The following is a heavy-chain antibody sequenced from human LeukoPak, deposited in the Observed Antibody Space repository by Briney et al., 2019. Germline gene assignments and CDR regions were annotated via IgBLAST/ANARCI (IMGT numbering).Heavy chain of an antibody. J-gene: IGHJ4*02. CDR3: ARVGGVYYDSSGYITYYFDY. Sequence: SETLSLTCTVSGGSISSYYWSWIRQPPGKGLEWIGYIYYSGSTNYNPSLKSRVTISVDTSKNQFSLKLSSVTATDTAVYYCARVGGVYYDSSGYITYYFDYWGQGTLVTVSS. V-gene: IGHV4-59*01. D-gene: IGHD3-22*01. CDR1: GGSISSYY. CDR2: IYYSGST.